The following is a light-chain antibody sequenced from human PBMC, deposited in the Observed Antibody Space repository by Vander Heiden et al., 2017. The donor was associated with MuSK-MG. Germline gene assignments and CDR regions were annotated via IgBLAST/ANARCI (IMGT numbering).Light chain of an antibody. CDR1: ALPKEY. CDR3: QSADSDSHML. Sequence: SYELTQPPSVSVSPGQTARITCSGDALPKEYAYWYQQRPGQAPVMVIYKDTERPSGIPERFSGSSSGTTVTLIISGVQAEDEAAYYCQSADSDSHMLFGGGT. V-gene: IGLV3-25*03. CDR2: KDT. J-gene: IGLJ2*01.